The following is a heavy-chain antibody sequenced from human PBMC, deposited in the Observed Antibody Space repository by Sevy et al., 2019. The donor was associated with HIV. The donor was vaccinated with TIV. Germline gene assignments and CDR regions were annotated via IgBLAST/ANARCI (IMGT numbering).Heavy chain of an antibody. Sequence: GGSLRLSCAASGFTFSTYGMHWVRQAPGKGLQWLTFIRYDGSNKYYADSVRGRFTISRDNSKNTLYLQMNSLRAKDTAVYYCAKGPHPAVTTSYGMDVWGQGTTVTVSS. V-gene: IGHV3-30*02. CDR2: IRYDGSNK. D-gene: IGHD4-17*01. CDR3: AKGPHPAVTTSYGMDV. J-gene: IGHJ6*02. CDR1: GFTFSTYG.